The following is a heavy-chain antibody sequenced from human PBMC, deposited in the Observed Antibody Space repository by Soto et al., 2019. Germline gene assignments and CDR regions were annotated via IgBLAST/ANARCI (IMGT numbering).Heavy chain of an antibody. Sequence: QVQLVQSGAEVKKPGASVKVSCKASGYTFTSYDINWVRQATGQGLEWMGWMNPNSGYTGHAQKYQGRVTMTGDTSTSAAYMELSSLRSEDTAVYYCARVFGSIDYWGQGTLVTVSS. J-gene: IGHJ4*02. CDR3: ARVFGSIDY. CDR1: GYTFTSYD. CDR2: MNPNSGYT. V-gene: IGHV1-8*01. D-gene: IGHD2-21*01.